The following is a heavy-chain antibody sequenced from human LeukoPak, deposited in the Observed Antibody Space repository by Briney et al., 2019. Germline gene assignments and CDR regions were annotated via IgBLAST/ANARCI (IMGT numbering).Heavy chain of an antibody. CDR2: IYTSGST. V-gene: IGHV4-4*07. J-gene: IGHJ6*03. D-gene: IGHD1-26*01. CDR3: ARVRSGSYLAPYYYYMDV. Sequence: PSGTLSLTCTVSGGSISSYYWSWIRQPAGKGLEWIGRIYTSGSTNYNPSLKSRVTMSVDTSKNQFSLKLSSVTAADTAVYYCARVRSGSYLAPYYYYMDVWGKGTTVTVSS. CDR1: GGSISSYY.